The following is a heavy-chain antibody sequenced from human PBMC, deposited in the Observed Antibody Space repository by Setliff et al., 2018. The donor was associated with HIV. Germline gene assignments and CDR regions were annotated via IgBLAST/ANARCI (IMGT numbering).Heavy chain of an antibody. J-gene: IGHJ4*02. CDR1: GGTFSSYA. V-gene: IGHV1-69*06. D-gene: IGHD3-22*01. Sequence: ASVKVSCKASGGTFSSYAISWVRQAPGQGLEWMGRIIPIFDAVNYAQKFQARITINADKSTSTAYMELRSLRSDDTAVYYCARHASTWYYESSGPPFDYWGQGTLVTVS. CDR2: IIPIFDAV. CDR3: ARHASTWYYESSGPPFDY.